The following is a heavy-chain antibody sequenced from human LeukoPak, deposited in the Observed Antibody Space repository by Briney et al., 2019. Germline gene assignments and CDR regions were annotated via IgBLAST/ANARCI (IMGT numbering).Heavy chain of an antibody. CDR2: ISWNSGSI. CDR1: GFTFDDYA. V-gene: IGHV3-9*01. CDR3: ARRASGPRAFDI. Sequence: PGRSLRLSCAASGFTFDDYAMHWVRQAPGKGLEWVSGISWNSGSIGYADSVKGRFTISRDNAKNSLYLQMNSLRAEDTALYYCARRASGPRAFDIWGQGTMVTVSS. J-gene: IGHJ3*02.